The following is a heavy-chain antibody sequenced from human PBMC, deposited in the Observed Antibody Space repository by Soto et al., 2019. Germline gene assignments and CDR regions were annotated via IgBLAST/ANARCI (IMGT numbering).Heavy chain of an antibody. CDR2: IYYSGST. Sequence: LSLTCTVSGGSISSGGYYWSWIRQHPGKGLEWIGYIYYSGSTSYNPSLKSRVTISVDTSKNQFSLKLSSVTAADTAVYYCARGPLDIVATIRRYYYGMDVWGQGTTVTVSS. D-gene: IGHD5-12*01. CDR1: GGSISSGGYY. CDR3: ARGPLDIVATIRRYYYGMDV. J-gene: IGHJ6*02. V-gene: IGHV4-31*03.